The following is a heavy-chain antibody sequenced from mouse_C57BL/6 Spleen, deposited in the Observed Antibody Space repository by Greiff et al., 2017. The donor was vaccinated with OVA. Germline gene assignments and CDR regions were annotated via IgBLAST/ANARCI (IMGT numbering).Heavy chain of an antibody. CDR3: ASPYGYDAWFAY. V-gene: IGHV1-82*01. CDR2: IYPGDGDT. D-gene: IGHD2-2*01. CDR1: GYAFSSSW. J-gene: IGHJ3*01. Sequence: QVQLKQSGPELVKPGASVKISCKASGYAFSSSWMNWVKQRPGKGLEWIGRIYPGDGDTNYNGKFKGKATLTADKSSSTAYMQLSSLTSEDSAVYFCASPYGYDAWFAYWGQGTLVTVSA.